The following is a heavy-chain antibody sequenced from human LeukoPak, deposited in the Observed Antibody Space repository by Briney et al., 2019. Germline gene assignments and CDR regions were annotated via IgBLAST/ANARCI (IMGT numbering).Heavy chain of an antibody. D-gene: IGHD6-19*01. V-gene: IGHV3-7*01. CDR3: ARDISSGWTDY. J-gene: IGHJ4*02. Sequence: GGSLRLSCAASGFTFSSYAMSWVRQAPGKGLEWVANIKQDGSEKYYVDSVKGRFTISRDNAKNSLYLQMNSLRAEDTAVYYCARDISSGWTDYWGQGTLVTVSS. CDR1: GFTFSSYA. CDR2: IKQDGSEK.